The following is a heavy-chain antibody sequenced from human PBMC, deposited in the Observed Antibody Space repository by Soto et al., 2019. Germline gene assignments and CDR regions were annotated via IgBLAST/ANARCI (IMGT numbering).Heavy chain of an antibody. CDR1: GFTVSSNY. D-gene: IGHD5-18*01. CDR3: ARVGWSYGYYYYYYMDV. J-gene: IGHJ6*03. Sequence: GGSLRLSCAASGFTVSSNYMSWVRQAPGKGLEWVSVIYSGGSTYYADSVKGRFTISRDNSKNTLYLQMNSLRAEDTAVYYCARVGWSYGYYYYYYMDVWGKGTTVTVSS. V-gene: IGHV3-53*01. CDR2: IYSGGST.